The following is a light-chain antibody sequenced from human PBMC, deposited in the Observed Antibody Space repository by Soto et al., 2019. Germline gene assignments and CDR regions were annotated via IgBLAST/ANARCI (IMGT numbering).Light chain of an antibody. CDR1: SSNIGSKT. Sequence: QLVLTQPPSASGTPGQRVTISCSGSSSNIGSKTVKWYQQLPGTAPKLLIYNNNQRPSGVPDRFSGSKSGTSASLAISGLQSEDGADYYCAAWDDSLNGPVFGGGTKVTVL. J-gene: IGLJ2*01. CDR2: NNN. V-gene: IGLV1-44*01. CDR3: AAWDDSLNGPV.